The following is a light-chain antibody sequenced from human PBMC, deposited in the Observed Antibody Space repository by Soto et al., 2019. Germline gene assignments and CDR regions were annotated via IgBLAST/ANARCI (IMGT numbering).Light chain of an antibody. V-gene: IGLV1-44*01. CDR3: AAWDGSLNGWV. CDR1: SSSIGSNT. Sequence: QSVLTQAPSASGTPGQRVTISCSGSSSSIGSNTVSWYQQVPGTAPKLLIYSNDQRPSGVPDRFSGSKSGTSASLAIGGLQSEYEADYYCAAWDGSLNGWVFGGGTELTVL. J-gene: IGLJ3*02. CDR2: SND.